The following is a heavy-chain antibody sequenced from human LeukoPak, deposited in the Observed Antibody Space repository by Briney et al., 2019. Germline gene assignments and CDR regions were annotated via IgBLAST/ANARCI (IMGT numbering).Heavy chain of an antibody. V-gene: IGHV1-2*02. D-gene: IGHD4-17*01. CDR1: GYTFTRYY. CDR2: INPNSGGT. J-gene: IGHJ3*02. Sequence: GASVKVSCKASGYTFTRYYMHWVRQAPGQGLEWMGWINPNSGGTNYAQKFQGRVTMTRDTSISTAYMELSRLRSDDTAVYYCASGRDYGDERGAFDIWGQGTMVTVSS. CDR3: ASGRDYGDERGAFDI.